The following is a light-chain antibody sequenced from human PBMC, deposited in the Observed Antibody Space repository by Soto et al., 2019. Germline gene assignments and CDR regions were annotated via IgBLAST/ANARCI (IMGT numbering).Light chain of an antibody. CDR3: QQFDSWPPIT. V-gene: IGKV3-15*01. Sequence: EVALTQSPVTLSVSGGARATLSCRSSQTISTHLAWYQQKPGQAPRLLSYGASTRATAVPARFSGSGSGTDFTLTISRVQSEDAAVYYCQQFDSWPPITFGQGTKLEIK. J-gene: IGKJ2*01. CDR2: GAS. CDR1: QTISTH.